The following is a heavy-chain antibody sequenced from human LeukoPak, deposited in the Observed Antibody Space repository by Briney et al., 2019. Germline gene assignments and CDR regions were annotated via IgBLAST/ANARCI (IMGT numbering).Heavy chain of an antibody. Sequence: SETLSLTCTVSGGSISSYYWSWIRQPPGKGLEWIGYIYYSGSTNYNPSLKSRVTISVDTSKNQFSLKLSSVTAADTAVYYCARGNHRFEVVPAPDYWGQGTLVTVSS. CDR1: GGSISSYY. CDR2: IYYSGST. CDR3: ARGNHRFEVVPAPDY. V-gene: IGHV4-59*01. D-gene: IGHD2-2*01. J-gene: IGHJ4*02.